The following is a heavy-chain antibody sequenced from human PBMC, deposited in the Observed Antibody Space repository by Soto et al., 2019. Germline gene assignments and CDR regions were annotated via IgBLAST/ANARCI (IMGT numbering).Heavy chain of an antibody. Sequence: GASVKVSCKASGYTFTSYAMHWVRQAPGQGLEWMGWISAYNGNTNYAQKLQGRVTMTTDTSTSTAYMELRSLRSDDTAVYYCARVYPYYYYGMDVWGQGTTVTVSS. J-gene: IGHJ6*02. V-gene: IGHV1-18*01. CDR2: ISAYNGNT. CDR1: GYTFTSYA. CDR3: ARVYPYYYYGMDV.